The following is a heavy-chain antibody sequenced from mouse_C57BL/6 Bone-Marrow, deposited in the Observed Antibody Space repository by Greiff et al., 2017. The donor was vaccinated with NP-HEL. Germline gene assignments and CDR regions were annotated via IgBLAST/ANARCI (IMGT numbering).Heavy chain of an antibody. V-gene: IGHV1-53*01. J-gene: IGHJ2*01. D-gene: IGHD1-1*01. CDR3: ARGGYYGSSQFFDY. CDR1: GYTFTSYW. CDR2: INPSNGGT. Sequence: VQLQQSGTELVKPGASVKLSCKASGYTFTSYWMHWVKLRPGQGLEWIGNINPSNGGTNYNEKFKSKATLMVDKSSSTAYMRLSSLTSEDSAVYYCARGGYYGSSQFFDYWGQGTTLTVSS.